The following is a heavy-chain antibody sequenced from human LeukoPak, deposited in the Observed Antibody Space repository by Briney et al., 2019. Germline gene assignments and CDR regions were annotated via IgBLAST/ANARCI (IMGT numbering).Heavy chain of an antibody. CDR3: ARGLVHFDY. J-gene: IGHJ4*02. Sequence: PGGSLRLSCAASGFTFSSYAMHWVRQAPGKGLEWVAVISYDGSNKYYADSVKGRFTISRDNSKNTLYLQMNSLRAEDTAVYYCARGLVHFDYWGQGTLVTVSS. V-gene: IGHV3-30*14. CDR1: GFTFSSYA. CDR2: ISYDGSNK. D-gene: IGHD3-16*01.